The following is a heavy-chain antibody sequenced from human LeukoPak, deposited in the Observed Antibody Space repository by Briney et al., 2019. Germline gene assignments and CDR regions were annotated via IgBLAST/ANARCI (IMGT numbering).Heavy chain of an antibody. Sequence: PGGSLRLSCAASGFTFNDYGMHWVRQAPGKGLEWVTFILYDGSNKYYADSVKGRFTISRDNSKNTLYLQMNSLRADDTAVYYCAKDRITFEGERTNGFDYWGQGTLVTVSS. CDR3: AKDRITFEGERTNGFDY. D-gene: IGHD3-16*01. V-gene: IGHV3-30*02. CDR2: ILYDGSNK. J-gene: IGHJ4*02. CDR1: GFTFNDYG.